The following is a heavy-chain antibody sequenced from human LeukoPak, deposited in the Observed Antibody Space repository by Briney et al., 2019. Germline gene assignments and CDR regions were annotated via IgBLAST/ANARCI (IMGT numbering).Heavy chain of an antibody. CDR3: ARGDILTGRFDY. J-gene: IGHJ4*02. Sequence: GGSLRLSCAASGFTFSSYDMHWVRQATGKGREWFSAIGTAGDTYYPGSVKGRFTISRENAKNSLYLQMNSLRAGDTAVYYCARGDILTGRFDYWGQGTLVTVSS. V-gene: IGHV3-13*01. CDR1: GFTFSSYD. D-gene: IGHD3-9*01. CDR2: IGTAGDT.